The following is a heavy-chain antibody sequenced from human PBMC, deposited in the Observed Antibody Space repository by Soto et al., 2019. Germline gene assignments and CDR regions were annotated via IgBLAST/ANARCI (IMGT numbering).Heavy chain of an antibody. CDR1: GFTFRNSW. CDR2: IKSKTDGGTT. V-gene: IGHV3-15*01. D-gene: IGHD2-2*01. Sequence: PGGSLRLSCAASGFTFRNSWMSWVRQAPGKGLEWVGRIKSKTDGGTTDYAAPVKGRFTISRDDSKNTLYLQMNSLKTEDTAVYYCTSSNAAMPDWFYTWAQGTPVTVSS. CDR3: TSSNAAMPDWFYT. J-gene: IGHJ5*02.